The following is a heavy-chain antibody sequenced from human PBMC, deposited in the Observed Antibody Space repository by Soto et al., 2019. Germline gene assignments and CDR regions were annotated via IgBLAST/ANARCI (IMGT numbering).Heavy chain of an antibody. CDR3: ARALGIAVAGTSLFDAFDI. V-gene: IGHV1-69*13. J-gene: IGHJ3*02. Sequence: SVKVSCKASGGTFSSYAISWVRQAPGQGLEWMGGIIPIFGTANYAQKFQGRVTITADESTSTAYMELSSLRSEDTAVYYCARALGIAVAGTSLFDAFDIWGQGTMVTVS. CDR1: GGTFSSYA. D-gene: IGHD6-19*01. CDR2: IIPIFGTA.